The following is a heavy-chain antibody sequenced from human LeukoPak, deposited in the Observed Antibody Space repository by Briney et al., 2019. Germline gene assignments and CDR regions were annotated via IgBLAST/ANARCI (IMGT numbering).Heavy chain of an antibody. CDR3: ARRGPASLRPWDH. Sequence: PGGSLRLSCAASGFTFSSYAMSWVRQAPGKGLEWVSAISGSGGSTYYADSVKGRLTISRDNSKNTLYLQMNSLRAEDTAVYYCARRGPASLRPWDHWGQGTLVTVSS. J-gene: IGHJ4*02. CDR1: GFTFSSYA. CDR2: ISGSGGST. V-gene: IGHV3-23*01.